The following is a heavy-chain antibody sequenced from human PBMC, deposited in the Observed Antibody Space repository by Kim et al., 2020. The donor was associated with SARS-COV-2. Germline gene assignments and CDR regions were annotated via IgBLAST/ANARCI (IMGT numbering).Heavy chain of an antibody. V-gene: IGHV3-30*04. CDR2: ISFDGTKK. CDR3: ARTPSLYADSSSWYDS. J-gene: IGHJ5*01. CDR1: GFTFNSYA. D-gene: IGHD3-22*01. Sequence: GGSLRLSCAASGFTFNSYAMNWVRQAPGKGLEWVAVISFDGTKKDYEDSVKGRFTISRDNSKNTLSVHMNSLRVEDTAVYYCARTPSLYADSSSWYDSWGQGTLVTVSS.